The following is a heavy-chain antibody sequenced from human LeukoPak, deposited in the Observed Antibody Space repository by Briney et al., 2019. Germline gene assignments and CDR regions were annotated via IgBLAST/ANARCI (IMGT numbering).Heavy chain of an antibody. J-gene: IGHJ6*02. CDR3: ARVRFPSAEYYYGSGSYKYYYYYGMDV. D-gene: IGHD3-10*01. Sequence: ASVKVSCKASGYTFTSYDINWVRQATGQGLEWMGWMNPNSGNTGYAQKFQGRVTMTRNTSISTAYMELSSLRYEDTAVYYCARVRFPSAEYYYGSGSYKYYYYYGMDVWGQGTTVTVSS. CDR1: GYTFTSYD. V-gene: IGHV1-8*01. CDR2: MNPNSGNT.